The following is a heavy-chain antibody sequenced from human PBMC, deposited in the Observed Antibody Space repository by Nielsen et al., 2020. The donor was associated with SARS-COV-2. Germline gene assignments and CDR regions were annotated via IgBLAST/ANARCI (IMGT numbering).Heavy chain of an antibody. CDR2: IYSGGST. D-gene: IGHD7-27*01. CDR1: GFTVSSNY. J-gene: IGHJ4*02. V-gene: IGHV3-53*01. Sequence: GESLKISCAASGFTVSSNYMSWVRQAPGKGLEWVSVIYSGGSTYYADSVKGRFTISRDNSKNTLYLQMNSLRAEDTAVYFCTTDAPRSNWGRPFESWGQGALVTVSS. CDR3: TTDAPRSNWGRPFES.